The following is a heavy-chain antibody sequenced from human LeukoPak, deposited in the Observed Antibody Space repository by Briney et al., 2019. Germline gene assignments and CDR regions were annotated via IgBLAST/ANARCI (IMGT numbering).Heavy chain of an antibody. D-gene: IGHD2-15*01. Sequence: PGGSLRLSCAASGFTFSSYSMNWVHQAPGKGLEWVSSISSSSSYIYYADSVKGRFTISRDNAKNSLYLQMNSLRAEDTAVYYCARDIVVVVAATLDYYGMDVWGQGTTVTVSS. CDR2: ISSSSSYI. CDR3: ARDIVVVVAATLDYYGMDV. CDR1: GFTFSSYS. V-gene: IGHV3-21*01. J-gene: IGHJ6*02.